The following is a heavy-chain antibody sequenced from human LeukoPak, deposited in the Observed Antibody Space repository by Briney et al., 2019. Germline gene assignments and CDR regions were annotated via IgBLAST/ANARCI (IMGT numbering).Heavy chain of an antibody. V-gene: IGHV4-59*01. D-gene: IGHD3-22*01. CDR1: GGSISNYY. CDR3: ARSTYYYDSSGFGC. CDR2: IYYSGET. Sequence: SETLSLTCTVSGGSISNYYWSWIRQPPGKGLEWIGNIYYSGETNYNPSLKSRVITSLDTSKNQFSLKLSSVTAADTAVYYCARSTYYYDSSGFGCWGQGTLVTVSS. J-gene: IGHJ4*02.